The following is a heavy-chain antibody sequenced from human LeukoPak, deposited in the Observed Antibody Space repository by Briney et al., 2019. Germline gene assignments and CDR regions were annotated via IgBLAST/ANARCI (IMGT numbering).Heavy chain of an antibody. Sequence: GGSLRLSCSTSGFTFGDHAMSWVRQAPGKGLEWVGFIRSKAYRGTTEYAPSVRGRFSISRDDSNSIAYLQMNTLQTEDTAVYYRARGPIQLWIHNAMDVWGQGTTVTVSS. J-gene: IGHJ6*02. D-gene: IGHD5-18*01. CDR1: GFTFGDHA. CDR2: IRSKAYRGTT. V-gene: IGHV3-49*04. CDR3: ARGPIQLWIHNAMDV.